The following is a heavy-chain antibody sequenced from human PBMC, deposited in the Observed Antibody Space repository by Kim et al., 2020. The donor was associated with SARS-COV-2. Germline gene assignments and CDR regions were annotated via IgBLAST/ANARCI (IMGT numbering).Heavy chain of an antibody. D-gene: IGHD3-10*02. V-gene: IGHV1-18*01. CDR2: ISAFNGKT. CDR3: ARGPSPVLFGELLGCYYYMVV. Sequence: ASVKVSCKASGYMFSSYGISWLRQAPGQGLEWMGWISAFNGKTHHAQNFQDRLTMTTDRATPTAYMELRSLRSDDKAVYYCARGPSPVLFGELLGCYYYMVVWGRGTTVPVCS. J-gene: IGHJ6*03. CDR1: GYMFSSYG.